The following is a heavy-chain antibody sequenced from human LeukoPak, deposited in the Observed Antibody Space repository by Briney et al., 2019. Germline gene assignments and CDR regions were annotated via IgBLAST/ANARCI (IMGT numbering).Heavy chain of an antibody. CDR1: GFTFTSFA. CDR2: ISRSGVAT. D-gene: IGHD3-16*02. V-gene: IGHV3-23*01. Sequence: PGGSLRLSCAASGFTFTSFAMSWVRQAPGKGLEWVSTISRSGVATYYANSVKGRFTISRDNSKNTLYLQMNSLRAEDTAVYYCAKDGPSYYDYVWGSYRVGYMDVWGKGTTVTISS. CDR3: AKDGPSYYDYVWGSYRVGYMDV. J-gene: IGHJ6*03.